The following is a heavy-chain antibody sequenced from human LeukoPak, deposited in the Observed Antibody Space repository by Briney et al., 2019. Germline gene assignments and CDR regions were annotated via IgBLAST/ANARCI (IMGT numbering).Heavy chain of an antibody. CDR1: GFTFSSYA. Sequence: PGGSLRLSCAASGFTFSSYAMHWVRQAPGKGLEWVAVISYDGSNKYYADSVKGRFTISRDNSKNTLYLQMNSLRAEDTAVYYCARDPAYSNYELGYYGMDVWGQGTTDTVSS. J-gene: IGHJ6*02. CDR2: ISYDGSNK. CDR3: ARDPAYSNYELGYYGMDV. D-gene: IGHD4-11*01. V-gene: IGHV3-30-3*01.